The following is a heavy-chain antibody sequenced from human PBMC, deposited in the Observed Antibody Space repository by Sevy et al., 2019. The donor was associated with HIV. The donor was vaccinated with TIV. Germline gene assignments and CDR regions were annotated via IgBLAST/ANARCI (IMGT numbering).Heavy chain of an antibody. D-gene: IGHD3-10*01. J-gene: IGHJ4*02. CDR3: AKDFLSPNYYGTQFDF. V-gene: IGHV3-23*01. CDR1: GFTFNSYA. CDR2: ISTGGGFT. Sequence: GGSLRLSCATSGFTFNSYAMSWVRQAPGKGLEWVSTISTGGGFTYYADSVKGRFSISRNTFNNTLFLQMNSLRADDTAMYYCAKDFLSPNYYGTQFDFWGQGTVVTVSS.